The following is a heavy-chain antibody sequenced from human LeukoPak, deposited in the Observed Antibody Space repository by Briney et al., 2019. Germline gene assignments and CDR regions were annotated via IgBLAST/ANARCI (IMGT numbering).Heavy chain of an antibody. V-gene: IGHV3-48*01. Sequence: GGSLRLSCAASGFTFSSYSMNWVRQAPGKGLEWVSYISSSSSTIYYADSVKGRFTISRDNAKNSLYLQMNSLRAEDTAVYYCARDQVTIFGVVIHNYFDYWGQGTLVTVSS. CDR2: ISSSSSTI. J-gene: IGHJ4*02. CDR3: ARDQVTIFGVVIHNYFDY. CDR1: GFTFSSYS. D-gene: IGHD3-3*01.